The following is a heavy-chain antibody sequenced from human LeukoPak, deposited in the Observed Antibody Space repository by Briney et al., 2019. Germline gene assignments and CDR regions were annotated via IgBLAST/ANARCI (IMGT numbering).Heavy chain of an antibody. CDR2: IKQDGSEK. J-gene: IGHJ4*02. Sequence: GGSLRLSCAASGFTFSSYWMSWVRQAPGKGLEWVANIKQDGSEKFYVNSVKGRFTISRDNAKSSLQLQMNSLRAEDTAVYYCARDQGRWLGTFDYWGQGTLVTVSS. CDR1: GFTFSSYW. D-gene: IGHD4-23*01. CDR3: ARDQGRWLGTFDY. V-gene: IGHV3-7*03.